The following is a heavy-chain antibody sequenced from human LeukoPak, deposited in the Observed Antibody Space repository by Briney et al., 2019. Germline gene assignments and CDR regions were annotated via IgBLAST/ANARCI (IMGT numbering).Heavy chain of an antibody. Sequence: SETLSLTCTVSGGSISNYYWSWIRQPPGKGLEWIGYLYYSGDTNYNPSLKSRVTISVDTSKNRFSLSLSSVTAADTAVYYCASSHPLGSNNDYYTPFDYWGQGTRVTVSS. J-gene: IGHJ4*02. V-gene: IGHV4-59*01. CDR2: LYYSGDT. D-gene: IGHD3-3*01. CDR1: GGSISNYY. CDR3: ASSHPLGSNNDYYTPFDY.